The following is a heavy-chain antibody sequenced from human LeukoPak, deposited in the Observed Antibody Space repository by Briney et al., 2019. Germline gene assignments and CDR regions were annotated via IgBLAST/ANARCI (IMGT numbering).Heavy chain of an antibody. V-gene: IGHV1-18*01. CDR3: ARDPVGRWSPDLDY. CDR1: GYTFTSYG. D-gene: IGHD1-26*01. CDR2: ISAYNGGT. Sequence: ASVKVSCKASGYTFTSYGISWVRQAPGQGLEWMGWISAYNGGTNYAQMFQGRVTMTRDTSISTAYMGLSRLRSDDTAVYYCARDPVGRWSPDLDYWGQGTLVTVSS. J-gene: IGHJ4*02.